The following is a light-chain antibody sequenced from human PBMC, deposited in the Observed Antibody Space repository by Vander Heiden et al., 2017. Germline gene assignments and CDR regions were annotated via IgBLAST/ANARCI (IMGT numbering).Light chain of an antibody. V-gene: IGKV3-11*02. J-gene: IGKJ2*01. CDR3: QQRSNWPSYT. CDR2: AAA. Sequence: EIVLTQSPATLSLSPGERATLSCRASQSVTNDLAWYQQKPGQAPRLLIYAAANRATGIPARFSGSGCGRDFTLTISSREPEDFAVYYCQQRSNWPSYTFGQGTKVEIK. CDR1: QSVTND.